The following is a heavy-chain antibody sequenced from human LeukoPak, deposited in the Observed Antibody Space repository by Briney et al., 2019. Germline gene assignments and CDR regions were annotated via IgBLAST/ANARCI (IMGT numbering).Heavy chain of an antibody. Sequence: GGSLRLSCAVSGFTFSSHAMSWVRQAPEKGLEWVSAISNNGRSTYYADSVKGRFTISRDNSKNTLYLQMNSLRAEDTAVYYCAKDRADYYDSSGPSDAFDIWGQGTMVTVSS. CDR1: GFTFSSHA. V-gene: IGHV3-23*01. CDR2: ISNNGRST. J-gene: IGHJ3*02. CDR3: AKDRADYYDSSGPSDAFDI. D-gene: IGHD3-22*01.